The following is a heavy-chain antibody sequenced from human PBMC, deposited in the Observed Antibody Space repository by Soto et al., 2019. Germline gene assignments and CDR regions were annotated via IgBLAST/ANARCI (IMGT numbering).Heavy chain of an antibody. CDR1: CGSISSGDYY. J-gene: IGHJ5*02. V-gene: IGHV4-30-4*02. Sequence: PSDTLSLTCTVSCGSISSGDYYWSWIRQPPGKGLEWIGYIYYSGSTYYNPSLKSRVTISVDTSKNQFSLKLSSVTAADTALYYCASAMTTVTTRSWFDPWGQGTLVTVSS. CDR2: IYYSGST. D-gene: IGHD4-17*01. CDR3: ASAMTTVTTRSWFDP.